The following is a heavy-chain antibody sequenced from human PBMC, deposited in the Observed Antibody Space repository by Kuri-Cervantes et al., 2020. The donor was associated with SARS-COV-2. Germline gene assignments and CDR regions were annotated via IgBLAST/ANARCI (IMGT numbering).Heavy chain of an antibody. Sequence: ETLSLTCVASGFTFSRYEINWVRQAPGKGLEWVSYISSSSSTIYYADSVKGRFTISRDNAKNSLYLQMNSLRDEDTAVYYCAREGYYDSSGYFDYWGQGTLVTVSS. V-gene: IGHV3-48*02. J-gene: IGHJ4*02. CDR3: AREGYYDSSGYFDY. D-gene: IGHD3-22*01. CDR2: ISSSSSTI. CDR1: GFTFSRYE.